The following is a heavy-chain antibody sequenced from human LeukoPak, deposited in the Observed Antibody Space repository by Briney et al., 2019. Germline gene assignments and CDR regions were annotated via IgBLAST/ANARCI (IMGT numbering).Heavy chain of an antibody. J-gene: IGHJ4*02. Sequence: SETLSLTCTVSGVSISNWIYYWGWIRQSPGKGLDWIGSVYSNGLIYYNPSLKSRVTISVDTSKSQVSLKVTSMTAADTAAYYCARAIYQEDYFDFWGQGSLVTVSS. CDR2: VYSNGLI. D-gene: IGHD2-2*01. CDR3: ARAIYQEDYFDF. V-gene: IGHV4-39*01. CDR1: GVSISNWIYY.